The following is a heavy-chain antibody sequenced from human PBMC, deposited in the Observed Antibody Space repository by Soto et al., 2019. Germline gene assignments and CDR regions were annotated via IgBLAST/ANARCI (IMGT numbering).Heavy chain of an antibody. CDR3: ATLWFGENSIAS. V-gene: IGHV1-3*01. J-gene: IGHJ4*02. Sequence: QVQLVQSGAEVKEPGASVKVSCKASGYTFTNYIHWVRQAPGQRLEWMGWINAGNGNTKYSQNFQGRVSITRDTSASTAYMELSSLRSEDTAVYYCATLWFGENSIASWGQGTLVTVSS. CDR2: INAGNGNT. CDR1: GYTFTNY. D-gene: IGHD3-10*01.